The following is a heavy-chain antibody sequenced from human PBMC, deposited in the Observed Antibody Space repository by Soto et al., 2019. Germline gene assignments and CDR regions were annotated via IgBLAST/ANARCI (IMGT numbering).Heavy chain of an antibody. CDR3: ARSSFGSGSSRHYYGMDV. CDR2: INHSGST. CDR1: GGSFSGYY. Sequence: SETLSLTCAVYGGSFSGYYWSWIRQPPGKGLEWIGEINHSGSTNYNPSLKSRVTISVDTSKNQFSLKLSSVTAADTAVYYCARSSFGSGSSRHYYGMDVWGQGTTVTVSS. V-gene: IGHV4-34*01. J-gene: IGHJ6*02. D-gene: IGHD3-10*01.